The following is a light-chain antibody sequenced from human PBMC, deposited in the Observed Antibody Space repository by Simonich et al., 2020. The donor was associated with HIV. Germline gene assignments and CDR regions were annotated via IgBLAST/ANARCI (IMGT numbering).Light chain of an antibody. CDR3: QQYYDTPYT. CDR2: WTS. V-gene: IGKV4-1*01. J-gene: IGKJ2*01. CDR1: QSVLYSSNNKNY. Sequence: DIVMTQSPDSLAVSLGERATINCKSSQSVLYSSNNKNYLAWYQQKPGQPPKLLIYWTSTRESGVPDRFSGIESGTDFTLTISSLQAEDVAVYYCQQYYDTPYTFGQGTKLEIK.